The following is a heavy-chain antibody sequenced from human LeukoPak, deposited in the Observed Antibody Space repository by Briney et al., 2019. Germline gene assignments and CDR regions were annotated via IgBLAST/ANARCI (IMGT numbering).Heavy chain of an antibody. V-gene: IGHV3-23*01. CDR2: ISGSGVST. J-gene: IGHJ6*02. CDR1: GFTFSTYA. Sequence: GGSLRLSCAASGFTFSTYAMSWVRQAPGKGLEWVSSISGSGVSTYYADSVKGQFTISRDNAKNSLYLQMNSLRAEDTAVYYCARDSVRGGRYGMDVWGQGTTVTVSS. CDR3: ARDSVRGGRYGMDV. D-gene: IGHD3-10*01.